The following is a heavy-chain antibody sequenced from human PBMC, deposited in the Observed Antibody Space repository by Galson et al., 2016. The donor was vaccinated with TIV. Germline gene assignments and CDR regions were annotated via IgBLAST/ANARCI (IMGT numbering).Heavy chain of an antibody. V-gene: IGHV2-70*11. CDR2: IDWDDDK. CDR3: ARTPYGDSFGWFFDL. J-gene: IGHJ2*01. Sequence: PALVKPTQTLTLTCTFSGFSLNTDGMCVNWIRQAPGKGLEWLARIDWDDDKYYNIYLQTRLSISKDTSRNQVVLTMTDMDPVDTATYYCARTPYGDSFGWFFDLWGRGTLVSVSS. D-gene: IGHD4-17*01. CDR1: GFSLNTDGMC.